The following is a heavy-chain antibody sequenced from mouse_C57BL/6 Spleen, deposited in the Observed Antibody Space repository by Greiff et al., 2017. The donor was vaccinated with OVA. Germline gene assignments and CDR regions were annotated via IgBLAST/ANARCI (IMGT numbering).Heavy chain of an antibody. CDR2: ISDGGSYT. CDR3: ARAGYYGYDVGALDY. Sequence: EVHLVESGGGLVKPGGSLKLSCAASGFTFSSYAMSWVRQPPEQRLEWVATISDGGSYTYYPDNVKGRFTISRDNAKNNLYLQMSHLKAEDTAMYYCARAGYYGYDVGALDYWGQGTTLTVSS. D-gene: IGHD2-2*01. V-gene: IGHV5-4*01. J-gene: IGHJ2*01. CDR1: GFTFSSYA.